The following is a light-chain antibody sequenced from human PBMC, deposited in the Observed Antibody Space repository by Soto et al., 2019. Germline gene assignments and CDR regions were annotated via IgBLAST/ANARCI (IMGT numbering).Light chain of an antibody. V-gene: IGLV1-44*01. J-gene: IGLJ2*01. CDR2: RSD. CDR1: SSNIGSTH. Sequence: QLVLTQSPSASGTPGQRVIIACSGSSSNIGSTHVNWYRHLPGAAPKLLIFRSDQRPSGVPDRFSGSKSGTTASLAIRGLQSGDEADYYCAAWDDSRYGVVFGGGTKLTVL. CDR3: AAWDDSRYGVV.